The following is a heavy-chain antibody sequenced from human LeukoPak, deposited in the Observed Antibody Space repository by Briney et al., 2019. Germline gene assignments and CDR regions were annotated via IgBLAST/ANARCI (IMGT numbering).Heavy chain of an antibody. CDR1: GFSLSPYG. Sequence: GGSLRLSCAASGFSLSPYGMNWVRQAPGRGLEWVSGITGSSGTAYYADSVKGRFTISRDDSKNTLYLQMSSLRVDDTAIYYCAKSGASPLYHMDVWGKGATVTVSS. J-gene: IGHJ6*03. CDR2: ITGSSGTA. D-gene: IGHD1-26*01. CDR3: AKSGASPLYHMDV. V-gene: IGHV3-23*01.